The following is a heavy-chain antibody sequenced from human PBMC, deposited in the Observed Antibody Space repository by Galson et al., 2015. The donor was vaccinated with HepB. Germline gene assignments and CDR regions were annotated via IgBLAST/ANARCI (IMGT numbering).Heavy chain of an antibody. CDR3: AREGIAEDIFFYY. D-gene: IGHD6-13*01. V-gene: IGHV1-69*08. CDR2: VTPVLNTT. Sequence: SVKVSCKASGGTFGTHSISWVRQAPGQGLEWMGRVTPVLNTTRNAQRFQGRVTITADKYTSTAYMELSSLRSEDTAVYYCAREGIAEDIFFYYWGQGTLVTVSA. J-gene: IGHJ4*02. CDR1: GGTFGTHS.